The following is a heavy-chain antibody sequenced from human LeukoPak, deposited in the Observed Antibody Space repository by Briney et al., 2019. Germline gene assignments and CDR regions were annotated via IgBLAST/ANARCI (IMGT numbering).Heavy chain of an antibody. D-gene: IGHD6-19*01. CDR2: ISSNGGST. Sequence: GGSLRLSCAASGFTFSSYWMSWVRQAPGKGLEYVSAISSNGGSTYYANSVKGRFTISRDNSKNTLYLQMGSLRAEDMAVYYCARVGSSGSFDYWGQGTLVTVSS. J-gene: IGHJ4*02. CDR1: GFTFSSYW. V-gene: IGHV3-64*01. CDR3: ARVGSSGSFDY.